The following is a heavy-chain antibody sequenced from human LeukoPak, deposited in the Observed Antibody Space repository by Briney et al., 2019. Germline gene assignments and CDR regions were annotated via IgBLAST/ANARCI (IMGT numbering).Heavy chain of an antibody. Sequence: SQTLSLTCTVSGGSISSGDYYWSWIRQPPGKGLEWIGYIYYSGSTYYNPSLKSRVTISVDTSKNQFSLKLRSVTAADTAVYYCARQLATSGEWAFDYWGPGTLVPVSS. D-gene: IGHD3-3*02. CDR1: GGSISSGDYY. CDR2: IYYSGST. V-gene: IGHV4-30-4*01. J-gene: IGHJ4*02. CDR3: ARQLATSGEWAFDY.